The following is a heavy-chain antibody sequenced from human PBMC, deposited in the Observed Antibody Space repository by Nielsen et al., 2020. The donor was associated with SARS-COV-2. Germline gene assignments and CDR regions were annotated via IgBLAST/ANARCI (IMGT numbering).Heavy chain of an antibody. CDR3: ARARGFSYGFPFDY. J-gene: IGHJ4*02. Sequence: GESLKISCKTSGFTFTTYWIGWVRQMPGKGLEWMGIIYPGDSDTRYSPSFQGQVTISADTSISTTYLQWRSLKASDTAIYYCARARGFSYGFPFDYWGQGALVTVSS. CDR2: IYPGDSDT. V-gene: IGHV5-51*01. D-gene: IGHD3-16*02. CDR1: GFTFTTYW.